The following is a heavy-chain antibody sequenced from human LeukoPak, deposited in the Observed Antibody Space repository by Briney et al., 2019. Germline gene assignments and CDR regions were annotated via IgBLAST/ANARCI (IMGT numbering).Heavy chain of an antibody. Sequence: SETLSLTCTVSGGSISSSSYYWGWIRQPPGKGLEWIGSIYYSGSTNYNPSLKSRVTISVDTSKNQFSLKLSSVTAADTAVYYCARTTDYYYYVMDVWGQGTTVTVSS. CDR1: GGSISSSSYY. D-gene: IGHD4-17*01. CDR3: ARTTDYYYYVMDV. CDR2: IYYSGST. J-gene: IGHJ6*02. V-gene: IGHV4-39*07.